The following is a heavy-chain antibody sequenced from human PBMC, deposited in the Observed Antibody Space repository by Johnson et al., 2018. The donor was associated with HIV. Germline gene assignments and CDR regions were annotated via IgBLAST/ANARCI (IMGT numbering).Heavy chain of an antibody. CDR3: TTDSGGYAFYI. V-gene: IGHV3-15*01. Sequence: VQLVESGGGLVKPGGSLRLSCAASEFTFSKAWMNWVRQAPGKGLEWVGRISSKTDGGTTDYSAAVKGRFSISSDDSKNTLYLQMNSLKTEDTAVYYCTTDSGGYAFYIWGQGTMVTVSS. CDR2: ISSKTDGGTT. J-gene: IGHJ3*02. CDR1: EFTFSKAW.